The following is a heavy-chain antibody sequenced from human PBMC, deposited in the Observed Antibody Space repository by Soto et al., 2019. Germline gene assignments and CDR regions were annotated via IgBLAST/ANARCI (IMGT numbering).Heavy chain of an antibody. CDR1: GFTFSNYG. Sequence: RGSLRLSCAASGFTFSNYGMHGVRQAPGKGLEWVAIIWHDGNNKYYADSVRGRFIISRDNSKNRLYLQMNSLRAEDTAVYYCASDLVGASDSYGLDVWGQGTPVTVSS. D-gene: IGHD1-26*01. CDR2: IWHDGNNK. CDR3: ASDLVGASDSYGLDV. J-gene: IGHJ6*02. V-gene: IGHV3-33*01.